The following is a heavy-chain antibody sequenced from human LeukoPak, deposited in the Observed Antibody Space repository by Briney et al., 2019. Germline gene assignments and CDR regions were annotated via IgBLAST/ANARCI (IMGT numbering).Heavy chain of an antibody. Sequence: GVSLRLFCGASGFTFSSYSMNWVRQAPGKGLEWVSYISSSSSYIYYADSVKGRFTTSTDNAKNSLYLQRNTLRAEDTAVYYCARGDSSGYYQDYWGQGTLVTVSS. V-gene: IGHV3-21*01. CDR1: GFTFSSYS. D-gene: IGHD3-22*01. J-gene: IGHJ4*02. CDR2: ISSSSSYI. CDR3: ARGDSSGYYQDY.